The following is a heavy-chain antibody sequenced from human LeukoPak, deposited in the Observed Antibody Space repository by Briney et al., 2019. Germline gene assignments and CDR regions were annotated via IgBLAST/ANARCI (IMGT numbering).Heavy chain of an antibody. CDR2: ISNSGSYI. Sequence: GGTLRLSCVASAFTFSSYSMNWVRQAPGKGLEWVSSISNSGSYIYYADSVKGRFPISRDNAKNTLYLQMNSLRAEDTAVYYCGREVASRDGYNPGGYWGQGALVTVSS. V-gene: IGHV3-21*01. J-gene: IGHJ4*02. CDR1: AFTFSSYS. D-gene: IGHD5-24*01. CDR3: GREVASRDGYNPGGY.